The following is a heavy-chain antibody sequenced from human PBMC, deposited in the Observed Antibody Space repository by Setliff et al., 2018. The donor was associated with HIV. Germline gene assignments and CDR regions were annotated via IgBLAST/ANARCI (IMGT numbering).Heavy chain of an antibody. J-gene: IGHJ6*02. CDR3: ARAGVVVAATSYYYGMDV. Sequence: ASVKVSCKASGYTFTGYYMHWVRQAPGQGLEWMGRINPNSGGTNYAQKFQGRVTMTRDTSISTVYMELSSLRSEDTAVYYCARAGVVVAATSYYYGMDVWGQGTTVTVSS. CDR1: GYTFTGYY. CDR2: INPNSGGT. D-gene: IGHD2-15*01. V-gene: IGHV1-2*06.